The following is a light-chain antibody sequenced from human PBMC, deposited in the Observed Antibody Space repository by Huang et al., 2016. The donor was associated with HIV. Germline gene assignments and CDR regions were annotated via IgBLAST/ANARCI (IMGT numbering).Light chain of an antibody. CDR2: DAS. CDR1: QSVSIY. Sequence: EIVLTQSPATLSLSPGERATLSCRASQSVSIYLAWYQQKPGQAPRRLIYDASNRATGIPARFSGSGSGTDFTLTISNLEPEDFAVYYCQQRSNWPRSFGQGTRLEIK. J-gene: IGKJ5*01. CDR3: QQRSNWPRS. V-gene: IGKV3-11*01.